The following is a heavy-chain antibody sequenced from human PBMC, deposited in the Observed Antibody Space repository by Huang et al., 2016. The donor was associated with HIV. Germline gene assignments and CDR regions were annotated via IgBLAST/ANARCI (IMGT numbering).Heavy chain of an antibody. V-gene: IGHV3-7*01. CDR1: TVTFSAYW. CDR3: ATKADAMDV. Sequence: LVESGGGLVRPGGSLRLSCAGSTVTFSAYWMTWVRQSPGQGLEWGASIRQDGSEKHYVDSVEVRFNISRDNGKKLLFLEMRSLGVDDTAVYFCATKADAMDVWGQGTTVIVSS. J-gene: IGHJ6*02. D-gene: IGHD2-8*01. CDR2: IRQDGSEK.